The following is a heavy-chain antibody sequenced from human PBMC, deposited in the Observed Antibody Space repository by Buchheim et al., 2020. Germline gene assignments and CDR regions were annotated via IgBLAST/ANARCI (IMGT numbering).Heavy chain of an antibody. V-gene: IGHV4-30-2*01. CDR1: GGSISSGCYS. D-gene: IGHD2-21*01. CDR2: IYHSGST. J-gene: IGHJ5*02. CDR3: ARCRDWRYKWFDP. Sequence: QVQLQESGPGLVKPSQTLSLTCAVSGGSISSGCYSWSWIRQPPGKGLEWIGYIYHSGSTYYNPSLKIPVTISVDRSKNQFSLKLSSVTAPHRAVYYCARCRDWRYKWFDPWGQGTL.